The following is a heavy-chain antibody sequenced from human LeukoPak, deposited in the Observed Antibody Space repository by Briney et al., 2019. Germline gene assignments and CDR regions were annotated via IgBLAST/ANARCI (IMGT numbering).Heavy chain of an antibody. D-gene: IGHD1-14*01. CDR1: GFTFSYYG. CDR3: AKPTTQAEPPLDY. J-gene: IGHJ4*02. CDR2: ISYDGSDK. V-gene: IGHV3-30*18. Sequence: GRSLRLSCAASGFTFSYYGLHWVRQAPGKGLEWVAVISYDGSDKYYADSVKGRFTISRGNSKNTLYLQMNSLRAEDTAVYYCAKPTTQAEPPLDYWGQGILVSVST.